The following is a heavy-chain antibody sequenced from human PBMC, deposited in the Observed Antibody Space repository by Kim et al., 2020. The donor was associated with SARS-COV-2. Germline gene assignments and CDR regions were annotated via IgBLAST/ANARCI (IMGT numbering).Heavy chain of an antibody. CDR3: AKDLERSSTNWFDP. V-gene: IGHV3-30*02. D-gene: IGHD1-1*01. Sequence: DSVKGRFTISRDNSKHTLYLQMNSLRAEDTAVYYCAKDLERSSTNWFDPWGQGTLVTVSS. J-gene: IGHJ5*02.